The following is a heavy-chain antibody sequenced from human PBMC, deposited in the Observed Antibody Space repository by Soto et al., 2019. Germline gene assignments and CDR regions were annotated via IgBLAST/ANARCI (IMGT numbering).Heavy chain of an antibody. CDR3: ARDLGPRYCSGGSCPIWGLSYGMDV. CDR2: IKQDGSEK. CDR1: GFTFSSYW. D-gene: IGHD2-15*01. J-gene: IGHJ6*02. Sequence: LRLSCAASGFTFSSYWMSWVRQAPGKGLEWVANIKQDGSEKYYVDSVKGRFTISRDNAKNTLYLQMNSLRAEDTAVYYCARDLGPRYCSGGSCPIWGLSYGMDVWGQGTTVTVSS. V-gene: IGHV3-7*01.